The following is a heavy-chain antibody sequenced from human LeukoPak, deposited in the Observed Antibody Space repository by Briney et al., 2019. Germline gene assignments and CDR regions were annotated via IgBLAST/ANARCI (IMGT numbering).Heavy chain of an antibody. D-gene: IGHD5-18*01. V-gene: IGHV3-33*01. CDR1: GFTFSSYG. J-gene: IGHJ4*02. CDR3: ARALLGRGYSYGYFDY. Sequence: GGSLRRSCAASGFTFSSYGMHWVRQAPGKGLEWVAVIWYDGSNKYYADSVKGRFTISRDNSKNTLYLQMNSLRAEDTAVYYCARALLGRGYSYGYFDYWGQGTLVTVSS. CDR2: IWYDGSNK.